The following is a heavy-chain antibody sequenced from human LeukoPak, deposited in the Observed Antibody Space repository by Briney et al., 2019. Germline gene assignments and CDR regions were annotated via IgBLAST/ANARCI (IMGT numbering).Heavy chain of an antibody. CDR1: GYTFSSYG. J-gene: IGHJ4*02. CDR2: INAYNGNT. V-gene: IGHV1-18*01. D-gene: IGHD5-18*01. Sequence: GASVKVSCKASGYTFSSYGITWVRQAPGQGLEWMGWINAYNGNTNYAQKLQGRVTITTDTSTSTAYMELRSLRSDDTAVYYCVRDTERGYSYGSDYWGQGTLLTASS. CDR3: VRDTERGYSYGSDY.